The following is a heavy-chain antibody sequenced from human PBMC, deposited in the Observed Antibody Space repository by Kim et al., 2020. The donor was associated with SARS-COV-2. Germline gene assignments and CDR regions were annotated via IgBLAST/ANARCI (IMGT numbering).Heavy chain of an antibody. J-gene: IGHJ6*02. D-gene: IGHD4-4*01. Sequence: DSVQGRFTISRDNSKTTLYLQLNNLRAEDTAIYYCAKGGDYINYHYYGLDVWGQGTTVTVSS. CDR3: AKGGDYINYHYYGLDV. V-gene: IGHV3-23*01.